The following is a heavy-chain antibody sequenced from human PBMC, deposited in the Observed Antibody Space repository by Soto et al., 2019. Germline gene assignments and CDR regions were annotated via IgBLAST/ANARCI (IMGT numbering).Heavy chain of an antibody. D-gene: IGHD6-19*01. Sequence: SETLSLTCAVYGGSFSGYYWSWIRQPPGKGLEWIGEINHSGSTNYNPSLKSRVTISVDTSKNQFSLKLSSVTAADTAVYYCARSESSSGWGLYYYYGMDVWGQGTTVTVSS. V-gene: IGHV4-34*01. CDR2: INHSGST. CDR1: GGSFSGYY. J-gene: IGHJ6*02. CDR3: ARSESSSGWGLYYYYGMDV.